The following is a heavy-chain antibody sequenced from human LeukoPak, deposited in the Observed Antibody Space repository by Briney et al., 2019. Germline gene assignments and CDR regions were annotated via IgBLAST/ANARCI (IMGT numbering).Heavy chain of an antibody. CDR3: AKGREGSWYAFDY. Sequence: GGSLRLSCAASGFTFSSYAMSWVRQAPGKGLEWVSAISGSGGSTYYADSVKGRFTISRDNSKNTLYLQINSLRAEDTAVYYCAKGREGSWYAFDYWGQGTLVTVSS. V-gene: IGHV3-23*01. CDR2: ISGSGGST. J-gene: IGHJ4*02. D-gene: IGHD6-13*01. CDR1: GFTFSSYA.